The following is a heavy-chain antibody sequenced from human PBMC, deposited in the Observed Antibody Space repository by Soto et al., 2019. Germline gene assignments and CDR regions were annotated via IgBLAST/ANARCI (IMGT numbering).Heavy chain of an antibody. Sequence: ALVKVSCKASRYAFIRHGISWVRQAPVQGLEWMGWISGKNGNTNYAQKLQGRVTLTTDTSTSTAYMELRSLRSDDTAVYYCARVSSSIVVVPDYGMDVWGQGTTVTVSS. V-gene: IGHV1-18*04. CDR2: ISGKNGNT. CDR3: ARVSSSIVVVPDYGMDV. J-gene: IGHJ6*02. D-gene: IGHD2-15*01. CDR1: RYAFIRHG.